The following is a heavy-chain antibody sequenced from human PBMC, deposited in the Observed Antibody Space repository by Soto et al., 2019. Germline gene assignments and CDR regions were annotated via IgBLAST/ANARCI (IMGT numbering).Heavy chain of an antibody. D-gene: IGHD4-17*01. CDR1: GGSISSYY. CDR2: IYYSGST. CDR3: ARDGGDYGDKHYWYFDL. V-gene: IGHV4-59*01. J-gene: IGHJ2*01. Sequence: PSETLSLTCTVSGGSISSYYWSWIRQPPGKGLEWIGYIYYSGSTNYNPSLKSRVTISVDTSKNQFSLKLSSVTAADTAVYYCARDGGDYGDKHYWYFDLWGRGTLVTVSS.